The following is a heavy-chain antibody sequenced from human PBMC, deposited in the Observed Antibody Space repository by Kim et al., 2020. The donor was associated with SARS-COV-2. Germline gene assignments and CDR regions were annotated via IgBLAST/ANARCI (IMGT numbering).Heavy chain of an antibody. V-gene: IGHV4-39*01. CDR3: ARHWSPQDGCRYDY. CDR2: IYYSGST. D-gene: IGHD2-15*01. CDR1: GGSISSSSYY. Sequence: SETLSLTCTVSGGSISSSSYYWGWIRQPPGKGLEWIGSIYYSGSTYYNPSLKSRVTISVDTSKNQFSLKLSSVTAADTAVYYCARHWSPQDGCRYDYWGQGTLVTVSS. J-gene: IGHJ4*02.